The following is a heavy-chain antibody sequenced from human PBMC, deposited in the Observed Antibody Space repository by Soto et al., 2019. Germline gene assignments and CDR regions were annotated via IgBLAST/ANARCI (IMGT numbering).Heavy chain of an antibody. CDR2: INHGGST. J-gene: IGHJ6*02. V-gene: IGHV4-34*01. Sequence: LSVTCGIYGGSFSDYKWSWIRQPPGKGLEWIGEINHGGSTKYNPSLKSRVTISKDTSKKQVSLKLTSVTAADTAVYYCARVSVTIFGVVMGHYYYAMDVWGQGTTVTVSS. D-gene: IGHD3-3*01. CDR1: GGSFSDYK. CDR3: ARVSVTIFGVVMGHYYYAMDV.